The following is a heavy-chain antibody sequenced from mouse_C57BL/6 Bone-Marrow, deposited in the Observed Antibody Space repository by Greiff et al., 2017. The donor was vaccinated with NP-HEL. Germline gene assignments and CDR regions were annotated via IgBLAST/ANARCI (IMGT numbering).Heavy chain of an antibody. CDR2: ISSGSSTI. J-gene: IGHJ2*01. CDR3: ARKVLDY. CDR1: GFTFSDYG. V-gene: IGHV5-17*01. Sequence: EVMLVESGGGLVKPGGSLKLSCAASGFTFSDYGMHWVRQAPEKGLEWVAYISSGSSTIYYADTVKGRFTISRDNAKNTLCLQMTSRRSEYTAMYYCARKVLDYWGQGTTLTVSS.